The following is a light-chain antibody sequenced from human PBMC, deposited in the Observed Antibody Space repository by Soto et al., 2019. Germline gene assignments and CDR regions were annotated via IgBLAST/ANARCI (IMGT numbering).Light chain of an antibody. J-gene: IGKJ5*01. CDR1: QSVSSN. V-gene: IGKV3-15*01. CDR2: GAS. CDR3: QQYSNWSPIT. Sequence: EIVMTQSPATLSVSPGERATLSCRASQSVSSNLAWYQQKPGQAPTLLIYGASTRATGIPARFSSSGAGTEVTLTISSLQSEDFAVYYCQQYSNWSPITFGQGTRLEIK.